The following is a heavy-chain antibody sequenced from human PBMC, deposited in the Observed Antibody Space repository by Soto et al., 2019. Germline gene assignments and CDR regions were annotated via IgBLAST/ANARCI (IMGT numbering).Heavy chain of an antibody. CDR3: ARKLSLVTPAFDY. CDR1: GFTFSDFV. J-gene: IGHJ4*02. D-gene: IGHD2-21*02. V-gene: IGHV3-23*01. CDR2: LTGNGAIT. Sequence: PGGSLRLSCAASGFTFSDFVVGWVRQAPGKGLEWVSTLTGNGAITAYVDSVKGRFSISRDNSKNTLYLQMSSLRADDTAVYYCARKLSLVTPAFDYWGQGTLVTVSS.